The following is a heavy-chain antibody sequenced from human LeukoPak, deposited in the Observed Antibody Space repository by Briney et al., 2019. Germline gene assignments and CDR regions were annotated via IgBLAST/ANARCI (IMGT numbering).Heavy chain of an antibody. CDR2: INPNSGDT. D-gene: IGHD4-17*01. CDR1: GYTFTGYY. V-gene: IGHV1-2*02. Sequence: ASVKVSCKASGYTFTGYYMHWVRQAPGQGLEWMGWINPNSGDTNYAQKFQGRVTMTRDTSISTAYMELSRLRSDDTAVYYCARALRRSASDYWGQGTLVTVSS. J-gene: IGHJ4*02. CDR3: ARALRRSASDY.